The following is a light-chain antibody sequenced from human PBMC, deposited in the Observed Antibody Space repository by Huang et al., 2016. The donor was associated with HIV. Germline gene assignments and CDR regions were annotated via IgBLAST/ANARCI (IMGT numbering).Light chain of an antibody. CDR3: RQYYSPPRT. V-gene: IGKV1-NL1*01. J-gene: IGKJ1*01. CDR1: QDISNS. CDR2: AAS. Sequence: DIQMTQSPSSLSTSVGDRVTITCRASQDISNSLAWYQQESGKAPKPLLYAASTLEGGVPSRFRGSGSGTHYFLNISSLQPEEFASYYCRQYYSPPRTFGQGTRVEIK.